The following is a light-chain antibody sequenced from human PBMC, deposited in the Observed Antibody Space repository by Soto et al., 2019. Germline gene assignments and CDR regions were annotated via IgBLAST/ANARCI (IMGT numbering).Light chain of an antibody. J-gene: IGLJ2*01. CDR1: SSDIGGYKY. CDR3: CSYAGSYTLV. V-gene: IGLV2-11*01. Sequence: QSALTQPRSVSGSPGQSVTISCTGTSSDIGGYKYVSWYQHHPGQAPKLMIYDVTTRPSGVPDRFSGSKSGNTASLAISGLQAEDEADYYCCSYAGSYTLVFGGGTKLTVL. CDR2: DVT.